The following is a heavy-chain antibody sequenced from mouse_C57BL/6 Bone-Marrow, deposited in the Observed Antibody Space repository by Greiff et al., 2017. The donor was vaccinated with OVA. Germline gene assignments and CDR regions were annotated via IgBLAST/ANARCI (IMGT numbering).Heavy chain of an antibody. J-gene: IGHJ2*01. Sequence: VQLQQPGAELVRPGTSVKLSCKASGYTFTSYWMHWVKQRPGQGLEWIGVIDPSDSYTNYNQKFKGTATLTVDTSSSTAYMQLSSLTSEDSAVYYCARGPLDYYGSRGDYWGQGTTLTVSS. CDR1: GYTFTSYW. D-gene: IGHD1-1*01. CDR2: IDPSDSYT. V-gene: IGHV1-59*01. CDR3: ARGPLDYYGSRGDY.